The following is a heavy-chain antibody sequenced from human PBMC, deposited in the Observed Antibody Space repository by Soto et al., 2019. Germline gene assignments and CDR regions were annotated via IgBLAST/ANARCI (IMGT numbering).Heavy chain of an antibody. CDR2: IYPGDSDT. CDR3: ARQLAPNAFDI. CDR1: GYSFTNYW. J-gene: IGHJ3*02. Sequence: HGESLKISCKGSGYSFTNYWIGWVRQMPGKGLEWMGIIYPGDSDTRYSPSFQGQVTISADKSISTAYLQWSSLKASDTAIYYCARQLAPNAFDIWGQGTMVTVSS. V-gene: IGHV5-51*01. D-gene: IGHD5-12*01.